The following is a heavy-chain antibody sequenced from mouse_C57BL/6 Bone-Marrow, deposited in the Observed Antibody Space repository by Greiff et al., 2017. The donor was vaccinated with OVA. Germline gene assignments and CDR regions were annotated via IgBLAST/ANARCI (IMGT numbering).Heavy chain of an antibody. CDR3: VRYGNYYPAMDY. Sequence: GGGLVQPKGSLKLSCAASGFSFNTYAMNWVRQAPGKGLEWGARIRSKSNNYATYYADSVKDRFTISRDDSESMLYLQMNNLKTEDTAMYYCVRYGNYYPAMDYWGQGTSVTVSS. J-gene: IGHJ4*01. CDR2: IRSKSNNYAT. V-gene: IGHV10-1*01. CDR1: GFSFNTYA. D-gene: IGHD2-10*02.